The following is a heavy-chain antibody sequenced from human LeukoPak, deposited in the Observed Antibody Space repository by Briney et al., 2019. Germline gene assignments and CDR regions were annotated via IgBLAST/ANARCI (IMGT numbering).Heavy chain of an antibody. V-gene: IGHV3-23*01. CDR3: AKDPRYSSSWYYFDY. Sequence: GGSLRLSCAASGFTFSSYSMNWVRQAPGKGLEWVSAISGSGGSTYYADSVKGRFTISRDNSKNTLYLQMNSLRAEDTAVYYCAKDPRYSSSWYYFDYWGQGTLVTVSS. D-gene: IGHD6-13*01. CDR2: ISGSGGST. CDR1: GFTFSSYS. J-gene: IGHJ4*02.